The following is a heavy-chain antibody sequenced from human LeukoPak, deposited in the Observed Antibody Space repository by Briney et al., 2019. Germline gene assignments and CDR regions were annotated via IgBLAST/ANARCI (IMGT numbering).Heavy chain of an antibody. CDR3: TRDFLAAGDY. CDR1: GFIFSSYV. D-gene: IGHD6-13*01. CDR2: INSGSSNT. J-gene: IGHJ4*02. Sequence: GGSLRLSCEASGFIFSSYVMNWVRQAPGKGLEWVASINSGSSNTYYTESVKGRFTISRDDAKKSLYLQVDSLRVEDTAVYFCTRDFLAAGDYWGQGTRVTVSS. V-gene: IGHV3-21*01.